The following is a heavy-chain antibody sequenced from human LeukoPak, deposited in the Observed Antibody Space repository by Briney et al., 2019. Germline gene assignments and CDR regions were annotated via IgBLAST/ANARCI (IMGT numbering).Heavy chain of an antibody. D-gene: IGHD3-10*01. V-gene: IGHV2-70*11. CDR2: IDWDDDK. CDR3: ARCGLLWFGEPTYFDY. Sequence: RESGPALVKPTQTLTLTCTFSGFSLSTGGMCVSWIRQPPGKALEWLTRIDWDDDKYYSTSLKTRLTISKDTSKNQVVLTMTNMDPVDTATYYCARCGLLWFGEPTYFDYWGQGTLVTVSS. J-gene: IGHJ4*02. CDR1: GFSLSTGGMC.